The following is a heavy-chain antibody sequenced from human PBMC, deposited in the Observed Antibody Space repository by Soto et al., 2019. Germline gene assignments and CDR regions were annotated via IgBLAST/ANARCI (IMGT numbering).Heavy chain of an antibody. CDR2: ISPYNGNT. Sequence: QVPLVQSGGEVKKPGASVKVSCKASGYTFSNFGLSWVRQAPGQGLELMGWISPYNGNTNYAQKLQGRLTMTTDTSTSTAYMELRRLRSDDTAVYYCARDRLGVSVTGGGFDSWGQGTLVTVSS. V-gene: IGHV1-18*01. CDR3: ARDRLGVSVTGGGFDS. CDR1: GYTFSNFG. D-gene: IGHD2-8*01. J-gene: IGHJ4*02.